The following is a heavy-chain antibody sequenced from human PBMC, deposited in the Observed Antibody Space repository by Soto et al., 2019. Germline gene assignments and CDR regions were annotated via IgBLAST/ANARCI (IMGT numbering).Heavy chain of an antibody. V-gene: IGHV4-59*08. CDR2: IYYSGST. CDR3: ARQYYFGSGSYYNRNFDF. CDR1: GGSISSYY. J-gene: IGHJ4*02. Sequence: SETLSLTCTVAGGSISSYYWSWIRQPPGKGLEWIGYIYYSGSTNYNPSLKSRVTISVDTAKNQFSLKLSSVTAADTAVYYCARQYYFGSGSYYNRNFDFWGQGTLVTAPQ. D-gene: IGHD3-10*01.